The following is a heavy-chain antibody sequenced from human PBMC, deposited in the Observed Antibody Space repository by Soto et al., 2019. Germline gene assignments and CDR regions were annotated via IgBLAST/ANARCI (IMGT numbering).Heavy chain of an antibody. CDR2: IIPILGIA. CDR3: ARNIAAETYYYYMDV. D-gene: IGHD6-6*01. V-gene: IGHV1-69*02. Sequence: SVKVSCKASGGTFSSYTISWVRQAPGQGLEWMGRIIPILGIANYAQKFQGRVTITADKSTSTAYMELSSLRSEDTAVYYCARNIAAETYYYYMDVWGTGPSVTVSS. J-gene: IGHJ6*03. CDR1: GGTFSSYT.